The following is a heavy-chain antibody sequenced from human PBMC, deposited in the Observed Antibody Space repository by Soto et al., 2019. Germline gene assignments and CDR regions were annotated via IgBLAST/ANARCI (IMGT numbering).Heavy chain of an antibody. Sequence: QVQLVQSGAEVKKPGASVKVSCKASGYTFTSYDINWVRQATGQGLEWMGWMNPNSGNTGYAQKFQGRVTMTRNTSISTAYMELSSLRSEDTAVYYCARGLTMIVVVIADYGMDVWGQGTTVTVSS. V-gene: IGHV1-8*01. CDR1: GYTFTSYD. CDR3: ARGLTMIVVVIADYGMDV. J-gene: IGHJ6*02. CDR2: MNPNSGNT. D-gene: IGHD3-22*01.